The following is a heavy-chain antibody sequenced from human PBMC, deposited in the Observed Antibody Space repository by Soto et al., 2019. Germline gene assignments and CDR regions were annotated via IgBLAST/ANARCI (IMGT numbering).Heavy chain of an antibody. CDR2: INPNSGDT. Sequence: AASVKVSCKASGCIFTGYHIHWVRQAPGRGLEWMGWINPNSGDTEYAQNFQGRVTMTRDTSFNLVYMEMSGLMSDATAVYYCARDARGTRGFDEMDIWGQGTTVTVSS. J-gene: IGHJ6*02. CDR1: GCIFTGYH. V-gene: IGHV1-2*02. D-gene: IGHD3-9*01. CDR3: ARDARGTRGFDEMDI.